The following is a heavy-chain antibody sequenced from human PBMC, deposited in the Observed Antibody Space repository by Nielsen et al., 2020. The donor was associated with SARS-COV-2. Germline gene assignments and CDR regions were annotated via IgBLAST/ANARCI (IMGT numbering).Heavy chain of an antibody. CDR1: GFTLSNYA. CDR2: LSFDGKTD. CDR3: AREFGAGAFGF. J-gene: IGHJ4*02. Sequence: GGSLRLSCVASGFTLSNYAMHWVRQAPGKGLEWVAILSFDGKTDTYADSVKGRFTISRGNAKNSLFLQMNSLRAEDTATYYCAREFGAGAFGFWGQGTQVTVSS. D-gene: IGHD3-16*01. V-gene: IGHV3-30*03.